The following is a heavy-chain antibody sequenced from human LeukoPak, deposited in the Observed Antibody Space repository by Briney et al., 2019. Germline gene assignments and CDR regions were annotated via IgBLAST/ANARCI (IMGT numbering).Heavy chain of an antibody. J-gene: IGHJ4*02. D-gene: IGHD3-10*01. CDR1: GFTVSSNY. V-gene: IGHV3-66*01. Sequence: GGSLRLSCAASGFTVSSNYMSWVRQAPGKGLEWVSIIYSGGSTYYADSVKGRFTISRENSKNTLYFQMKSLGAEETAVYYCAREVYGSGSYYTWVDYWGQGTLVTVSS. CDR3: AREVYGSGSYYTWVDY. CDR2: IYSGGST.